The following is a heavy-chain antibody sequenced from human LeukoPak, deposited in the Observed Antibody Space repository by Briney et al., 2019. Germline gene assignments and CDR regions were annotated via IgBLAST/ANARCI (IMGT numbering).Heavy chain of an antibody. D-gene: IGHD1-1*01. V-gene: IGHV4-34*01. CDR2: INHSGST. Sequence: PSETLSLTCAVYGGSFSGYYWSWIRQPPGKGLEWIGEINHSGSTNYNPSLKSRVTISVDTSKNQFSLKLSSVTAADTAVYYCARDFGTTGTTGGIDYWGQGTLVTVSS. CDR1: GGSFSGYY. J-gene: IGHJ4*02. CDR3: ARDFGTTGTTGGIDY.